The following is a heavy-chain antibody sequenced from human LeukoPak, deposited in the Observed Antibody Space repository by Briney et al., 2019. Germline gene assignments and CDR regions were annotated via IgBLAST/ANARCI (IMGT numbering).Heavy chain of an antibody. J-gene: IGHJ4*02. D-gene: IGHD1-26*01. Sequence: GGSLRLSCAASGFTFSSYVMNWVRQAPGKGLEWVSGISDSGGGTYYADSVKGRFTISRDNSKNTLYLQMNSLRAEDTAVYYCARDRVGATDYFDYWGQGTLVTVSS. CDR3: ARDRVGATDYFDY. V-gene: IGHV3-23*01. CDR2: ISDSGGGT. CDR1: GFTFSSYV.